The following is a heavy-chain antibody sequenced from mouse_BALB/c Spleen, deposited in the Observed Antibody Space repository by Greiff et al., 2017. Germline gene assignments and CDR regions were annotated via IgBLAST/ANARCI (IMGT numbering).Heavy chain of an antibody. CDR2: ISSGGGST. V-gene: IGHV5-12-1*01. CDR1: GFAFSSYD. D-gene: IGHD1-1*01. J-gene: IGHJ2*01. Sequence: EVMLVESGGGLVKPGGSLKLSCAASGFAFSSYDMSWVRQTPEKRLEWVAYISSGGGSTYYPDTVKGRFTISRDNAKSTLYLQMSSLKSEDTAMYYCARRYYGYFDYWGQGTTLTVSS. CDR3: ARRYYGYFDY.